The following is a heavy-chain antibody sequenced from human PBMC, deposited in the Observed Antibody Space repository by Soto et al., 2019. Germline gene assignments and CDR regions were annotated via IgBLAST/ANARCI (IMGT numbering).Heavy chain of an antibody. V-gene: IGHV3-23*01. J-gene: IGHJ4*02. D-gene: IGHD2-21*02. CDR2: ISGSGHGT. CDR1: GFTFSSYA. CDR3: AKSLAYCGSDCYPYFEY. Sequence: GGSLRLSCAASGFTFSSYAMTWVRQAPGKGLEWVSAISGSGHGTYYADSVKGRFTITRDNSKNTVYLQMNSLRAEDTAVYYCAKSLAYCGSDCYPYFEYWGQGALVTVSS.